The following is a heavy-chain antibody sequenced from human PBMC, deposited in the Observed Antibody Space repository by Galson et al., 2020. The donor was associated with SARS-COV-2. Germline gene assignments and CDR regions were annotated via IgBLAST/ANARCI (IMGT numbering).Heavy chain of an antibody. CDR1: GYTFTGYY. CDR2: INPNSGGT. Sequence: GESLKISCKASGYTFTGYYMHWVRQAPGQGLEWMGWINPNSGGTNYAQKFQGRVTMTRDTSISTAYMELSRLRSDDTAVYYCAREGDFDWLFCDYWGQGTLVTVSS. D-gene: IGHD3-9*01. CDR3: AREGDFDWLFCDY. J-gene: IGHJ4*02. V-gene: IGHV1-2*02.